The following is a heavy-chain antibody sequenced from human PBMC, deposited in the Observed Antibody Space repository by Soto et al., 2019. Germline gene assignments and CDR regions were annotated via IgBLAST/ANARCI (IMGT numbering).Heavy chain of an antibody. CDR1: GYTFTSYG. Sequence: ASVKVSCKASGYTFTSYGISWVRQAPGQGLEWMGWISAYNGNTNYAQKLQGRVTMTTDTSTSTAYMELRSLRSDDTAVYYCARERIIGYSGYGMDVWGQGTSDTGSS. V-gene: IGHV1-18*01. CDR2: ISAYNGNT. CDR3: ARERIIGYSGYGMDV. D-gene: IGHD5-12*01. J-gene: IGHJ6*01.